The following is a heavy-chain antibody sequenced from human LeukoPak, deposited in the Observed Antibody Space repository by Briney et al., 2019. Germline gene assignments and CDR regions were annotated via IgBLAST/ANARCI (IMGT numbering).Heavy chain of an antibody. D-gene: IGHD4-11*01. V-gene: IGHV3-23*01. Sequence: GGSLRLSCAASGFTFSSYAMSWVRRAPGKGLEWVSAISSSGGNTYYADSVKGRFTISRDNSKNTLYLQMNSLRAEDTAVYYCARGGSGQTTVRLFDFWGQGILVTVSS. J-gene: IGHJ4*02. CDR3: ARGGSGQTTVRLFDF. CDR2: ISSSGGNT. CDR1: GFTFSSYA.